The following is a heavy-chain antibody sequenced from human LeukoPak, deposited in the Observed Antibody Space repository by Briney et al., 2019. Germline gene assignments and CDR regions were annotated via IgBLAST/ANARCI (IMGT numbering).Heavy chain of an antibody. D-gene: IGHD2-2*01. V-gene: IGHV3-30-3*01. J-gene: IGHJ5*02. CDR1: GFTFSSYA. CDR3: ARGEDCSSTSCYRGNWFDP. Sequence: GGSLRLSCAASGFTFSSYAMNWVRQAPGKGLEWVAVISHDGSNKYNADSVKGRFTISRDNSRNTLYLQMSGLRAEDTAVYYCARGEDCSSTSCYRGNWFDPWGQGTLVTVSS. CDR2: ISHDGSNK.